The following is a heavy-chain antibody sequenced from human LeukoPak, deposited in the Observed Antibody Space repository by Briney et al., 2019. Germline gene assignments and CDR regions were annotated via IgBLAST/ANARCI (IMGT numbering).Heavy chain of an antibody. CDR1: GGTFSSYA. J-gene: IGHJ1*01. CDR2: IIPIFGTA. D-gene: IGHD6-6*01. Sequence: ASVKVSSKASGGTFSSYAISWVRQAPGQGLEWMGGIIPIFGTANYAQKFQGRVTITADESTSTAYMELSSLRSEDTAVYYCARDADSAAREYFQHWGQGTLVTVSS. V-gene: IGHV1-69*13. CDR3: ARDADSAAREYFQH.